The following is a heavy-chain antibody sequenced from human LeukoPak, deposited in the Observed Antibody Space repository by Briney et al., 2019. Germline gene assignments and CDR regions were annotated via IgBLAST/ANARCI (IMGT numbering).Heavy chain of an antibody. J-gene: IGHJ4*02. CDR3: ARDTDEWYNSPGDY. D-gene: IGHD1-1*01. Sequence: GGSLRLSCAVSGFTLNTYAMHWVRQAPGKGLEWVAIISYDGSQKYYADSLKGRFTISRDNSRNTLYLQMNSLRDDDTGTHYCARDTDEWYNSPGDYWGQGTLVTVSS. V-gene: IGHV3-30*04. CDR1: GFTLNTYA. CDR2: ISYDGSQK.